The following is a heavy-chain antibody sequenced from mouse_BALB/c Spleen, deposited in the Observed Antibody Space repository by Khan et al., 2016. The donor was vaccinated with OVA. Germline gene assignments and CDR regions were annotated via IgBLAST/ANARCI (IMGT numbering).Heavy chain of an antibody. J-gene: IGHJ2*01. CDR2: ISYSGNT. Sequence: EVQLVESGPGLVKPSQSLSLTCTVTGYSITSDYAWNWIRQFPGNKLELLGFISYSGNTNLNPSLKIRISITRHTSKNKFFLQLNYVNTEDTATYYWARVYGGDMDYWGQGTTLTVSS. CDR3: ARVYGGDMDY. D-gene: IGHD3-3*01. V-gene: IGHV3-2*02. CDR1: GYSITSDYA.